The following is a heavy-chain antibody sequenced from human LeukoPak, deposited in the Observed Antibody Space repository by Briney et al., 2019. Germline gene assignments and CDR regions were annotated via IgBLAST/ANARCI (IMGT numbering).Heavy chain of an antibody. CDR2: VSAYNGNT. CDR1: GYTFTSYG. Sequence: ASVKVSCKASGYTFTSYGISWVRQAPGQGLEWMGGVSAYNGNTNYAQKLQGRVTMTTDTSTSTAYMELRSLRSDDTAVYYCASSYCSSTSCYSNWFDPWGQGTLVTVSS. J-gene: IGHJ5*02. CDR3: ASSYCSSTSCYSNWFDP. D-gene: IGHD2-2*01. V-gene: IGHV1-18*01.